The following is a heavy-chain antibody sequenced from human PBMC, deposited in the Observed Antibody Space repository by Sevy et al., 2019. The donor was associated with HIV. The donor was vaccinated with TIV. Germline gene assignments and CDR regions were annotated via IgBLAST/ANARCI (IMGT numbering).Heavy chain of an antibody. CDR1: GFTFSSYS. D-gene: IGHD3-9*01. CDR3: ARGSRKISSSAYDILTGEPHLRY. CDR2: ISSSSTI. V-gene: IGHV3-48*02. J-gene: IGHJ4*02. Sequence: GGSLRLSCAASGFTFSSYSMNWVRQAPGKGLEWVSYISSSSTIYYADSVKGRFTISRDNAKNSLYLQMNSLRDEDTAVYYCARGSRKISSSAYDILTGEPHLRYWGQGTLVTVSS.